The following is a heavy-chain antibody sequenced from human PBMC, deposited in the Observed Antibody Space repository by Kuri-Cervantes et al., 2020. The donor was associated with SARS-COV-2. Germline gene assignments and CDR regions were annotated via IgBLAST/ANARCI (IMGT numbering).Heavy chain of an antibody. Sequence: GGSLRLSCAASGFTFSSYGMHWVRQAPGKGLEWVAVIWYDESNKYYADSVKGRFTISRDNSKNTLYLQMNSLRAEDTAVYYCAREEWLLSSDYYYYYYGMDVWGQGTTVTVSS. D-gene: IGHD3-3*01. CDR1: GFTFSSYG. J-gene: IGHJ6*02. CDR3: AREEWLLSSDYYYYYYGMDV. V-gene: IGHV3-33*01. CDR2: IWYDESNK.